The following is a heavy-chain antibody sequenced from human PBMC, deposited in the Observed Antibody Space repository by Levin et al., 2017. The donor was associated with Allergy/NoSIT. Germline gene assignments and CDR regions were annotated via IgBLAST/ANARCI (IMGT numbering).Heavy chain of an antibody. Sequence: QTLSLTCTFSGFSLSTSGVGVGWIRQPPGKALEWLALIYWDDDKRYSPSLKSRLTITKDTSKNQVVLTMTNMDPVDTATYYCALRTTTHAFDIWGQWTMVTVSS. CDR3: ALRTTTHAFDI. V-gene: IGHV2-5*02. D-gene: IGHD4-17*01. CDR1: GFSLSTSGVG. J-gene: IGHJ3*02. CDR2: IYWDDDK.